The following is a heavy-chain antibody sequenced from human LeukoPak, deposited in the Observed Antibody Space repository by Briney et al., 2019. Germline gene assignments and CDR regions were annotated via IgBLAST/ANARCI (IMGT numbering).Heavy chain of an antibody. CDR1: GGSISSSNW. D-gene: IGHD6-13*01. CDR3: ASLPGIAAAGTGRFDP. J-gene: IGHJ5*02. Sequence: PSETLSLTCAVSGGSISSSNWWSWVRQPPGKGLEWIGEIYHSGSTNYNPSLKSRVTISVDKSKNQFSLKLSSVTAADTAVYYCASLPGIAAAGTGRFDPWGQGTLVTVSS. CDR2: IYHSGST. V-gene: IGHV4-4*02.